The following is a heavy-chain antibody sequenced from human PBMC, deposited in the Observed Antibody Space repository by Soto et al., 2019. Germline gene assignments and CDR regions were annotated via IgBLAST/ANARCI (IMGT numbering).Heavy chain of an antibody. Sequence: EVQLLVSGGGLVQPGGSLRLSCSTSGFTFSTYAMNWVRQAPGKGLEWVSALSGSGGTTYYADSVRGRFTISRDNSKNTLFLQMSSLRAEDTALYYCAKQRAGYGSGSDPFYFDFWGQGTLVTVSS. CDR2: LSGSGGTT. D-gene: IGHD3-10*01. V-gene: IGHV3-23*01. J-gene: IGHJ4*02. CDR3: AKQRAGYGSGSDPFYFDF. CDR1: GFTFSTYA.